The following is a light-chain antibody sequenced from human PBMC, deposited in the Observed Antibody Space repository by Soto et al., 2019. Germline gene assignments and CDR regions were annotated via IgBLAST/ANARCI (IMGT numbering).Light chain of an antibody. CDR1: QSISNW. V-gene: IGKV1-5*03. Sequence: DIQMTQSPSTLSASVGDRVTITCRASQSISNWLAWCQQKPGKAPKVLIYEASRLESGVPSRFSGSGSGTEFTLTISSLQPDDFATYYCQQYTNYPWTFGQGTKVEIK. CDR3: QQYTNYPWT. CDR2: EAS. J-gene: IGKJ1*01.